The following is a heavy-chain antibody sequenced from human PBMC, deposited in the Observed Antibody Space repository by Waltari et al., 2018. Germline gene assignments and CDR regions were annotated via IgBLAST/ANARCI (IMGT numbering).Heavy chain of an antibody. CDR3: ARTYYDILTGSPLDY. CDR2: IYHSGST. V-gene: IGHV4-38-2*01. Sequence: QVQLQESGPGLVKPSETLSLTCAVSGYSISSGYYWGWIRQPPGKGLAWIGSIYHSGSTYYNPSRKSRVTISVDTSKNQFSLKLSSVTAADTAVYYCARTYYDILTGSPLDYWGQGTLVTVSS. CDR1: GYSISSGYY. J-gene: IGHJ4*02. D-gene: IGHD3-9*01.